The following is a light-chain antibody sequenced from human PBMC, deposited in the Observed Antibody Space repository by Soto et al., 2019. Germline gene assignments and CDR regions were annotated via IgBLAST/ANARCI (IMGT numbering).Light chain of an antibody. V-gene: IGKV4-1*01. Sequence: DIVMTQSPDSLAVSLGERATINCKSSQSVLHSSNNKNYFAWYQQKPGQPPNLLIYWASTRESGIPDRFSASGSGTDFTLTITSLQAEDVAVYYCQQYYSTPFTFGGGTKVEIK. CDR1: QSVLHSSNNKNY. CDR3: QQYYSTPFT. CDR2: WAS. J-gene: IGKJ4*01.